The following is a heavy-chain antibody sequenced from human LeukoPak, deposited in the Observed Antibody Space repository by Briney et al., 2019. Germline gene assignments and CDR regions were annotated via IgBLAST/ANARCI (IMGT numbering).Heavy chain of an antibody. J-gene: IGHJ4*02. CDR3: ARGDSGLIDY. Sequence: GGSLRLSCAASGFTFSSYAMHWVRQAPGKGLEWVAVISYDGSNKYYADSVKGRFTISRDNSKNTLYLQMNSLRAEDTAVYYCARGDSGLIDYWGQGTLVTVSS. CDR1: GFTFSSYA. CDR2: ISYDGSNK. V-gene: IGHV3-30-3*01. D-gene: IGHD5-12*01.